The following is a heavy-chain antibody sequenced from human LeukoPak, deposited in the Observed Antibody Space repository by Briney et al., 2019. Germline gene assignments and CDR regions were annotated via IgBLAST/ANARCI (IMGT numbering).Heavy chain of an antibody. V-gene: IGHV1-69*01. CDR1: GGTFSSYA. CDR3: AIDGEASGGIFDY. D-gene: IGHD2-15*01. CDR2: IIPIFGTA. J-gene: IGHJ4*02. Sequence: SVKVSCKASGGTFSSYAISWVRQAPGQGLEWMGGIIPIFGTANYAQKFQGRVTITADESTSTAYMELSSLRSEDTAVYYCAIDGEASGGIFDYWGQGTLVTVSS.